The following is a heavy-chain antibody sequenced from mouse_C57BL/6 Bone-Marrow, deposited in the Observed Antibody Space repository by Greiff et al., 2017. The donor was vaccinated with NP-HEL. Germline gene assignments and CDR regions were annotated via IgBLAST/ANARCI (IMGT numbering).Heavy chain of an antibody. Sequence: QVQLQHSGPELVKPGASVKISCKASGYAFSSSWMNWVKQRPGKGLEWIGRIYPGDGDTNYNGKFKGKATLTADKSSSTAYMQLSSLTSEDSAVYFCARRPMVTTAYFDYWGQGTTLTVSS. CDR3: ARRPMVTTAYFDY. CDR2: IYPGDGDT. V-gene: IGHV1-82*01. CDR1: GYAFSSSW. D-gene: IGHD2-2*01. J-gene: IGHJ2*01.